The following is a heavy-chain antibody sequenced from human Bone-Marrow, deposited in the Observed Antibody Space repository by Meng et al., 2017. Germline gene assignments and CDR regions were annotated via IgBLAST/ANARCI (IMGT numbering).Heavy chain of an antibody. CDR2: IIPIFGTA. CDR1: GGTFSSYA. Sequence: SVKVSCKASGGTFSSYAISWVRQAPGQGLEWMGGIIPIFGTANYAEKFQCRVTITTDESTSTAYMELRSLRSEDTAVYYCAREKRYCSGGSCSYYFDYWGQGTLVTVSA. V-gene: IGHV1-69*05. D-gene: IGHD2-15*01. J-gene: IGHJ4*02. CDR3: AREKRYCSGGSCSYYFDY.